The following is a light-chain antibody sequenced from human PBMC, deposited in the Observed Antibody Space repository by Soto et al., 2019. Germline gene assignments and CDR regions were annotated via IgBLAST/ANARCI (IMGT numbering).Light chain of an antibody. CDR3: CSYAGSSTLYV. V-gene: IGLV2-23*02. J-gene: IGLJ1*01. Sequence: QSVLTQPASVSGSPGQSITISCTGTSSDVGNYDLVSWYQRHPGKAPKLMIFEVTKRPSGVSDRFSGSKSGNTASLTVSGLQAEDEADYYCCSYAGSSTLYVFGTGTKVTVL. CDR2: EVT. CDR1: SSDVGNYDL.